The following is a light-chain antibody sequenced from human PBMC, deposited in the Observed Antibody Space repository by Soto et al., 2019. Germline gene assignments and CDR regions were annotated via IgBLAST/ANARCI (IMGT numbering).Light chain of an antibody. V-gene: IGKV3-15*01. CDR1: QSVSGN. Sequence: EIVMTQSPATLSVSPGEGVTLSCRASQSVSGNLAWYQQKPGQAPRLLIYGASTRATGIPARFSGSGSGTEFTLTISGLQSEDFAVYYCQRYNNWPPFTFGQGTKLEIK. CDR3: QRYNNWPPFT. J-gene: IGKJ2*01. CDR2: GAS.